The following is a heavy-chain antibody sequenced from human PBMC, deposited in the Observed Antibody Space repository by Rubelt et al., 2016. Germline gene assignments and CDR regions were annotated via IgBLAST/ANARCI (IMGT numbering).Heavy chain of an antibody. J-gene: IGHJ4*02. CDR3: ARGDIAAAGAPFDY. CDR1: GGSFSGYY. D-gene: IGHD6-13*01. CDR2: INHSGST. V-gene: IGHV4-34*01. Sequence: QVQLQQWGAGLLKPSETLSLTCAVYGGSFSGYYWSWIRQPPGKGLEWIGEINHSGSTNYNPSLKSRVNISVDTSKNQFSLKLSAVTAADTAVYYCARGDIAAAGAPFDYWGQGTLVTVSS.